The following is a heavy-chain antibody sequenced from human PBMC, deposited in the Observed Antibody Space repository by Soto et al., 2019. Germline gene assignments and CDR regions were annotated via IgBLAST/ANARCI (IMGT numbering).Heavy chain of an antibody. CDR3: ARGKAAAKDY. V-gene: IGHV4-59*01. Sequence: SETLSLTCTVSGGSISSYYWSWIRQPPGKGLEWIGYIYYSGGTNYNPSLKSRVTISVDTSKNQFSLKLSSVTAADTAVYYCARGKAAAKDYWGQGTLVTVSS. CDR2: IYYSGGT. D-gene: IGHD6-13*01. CDR1: GGSISSYY. J-gene: IGHJ4*02.